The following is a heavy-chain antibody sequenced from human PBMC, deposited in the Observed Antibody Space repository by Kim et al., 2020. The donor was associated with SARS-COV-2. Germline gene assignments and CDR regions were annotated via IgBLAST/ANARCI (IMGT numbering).Heavy chain of an antibody. D-gene: IGHD4-17*01. V-gene: IGHV3-30*03. Sequence: GGSLRLSCAASGFTFSSYGMHWVRQAPGKGLEWVAVITYDGSNKYYADSVKGRFTISRDNSKNTLYLQMNSLRAEDTAVYYCARRVGDYEYCYYGMDVWGQGTTVTVSS. J-gene: IGHJ6*02. CDR2: ITYDGSNK. CDR3: ARRVGDYEYCYYGMDV. CDR1: GFTFSSYG.